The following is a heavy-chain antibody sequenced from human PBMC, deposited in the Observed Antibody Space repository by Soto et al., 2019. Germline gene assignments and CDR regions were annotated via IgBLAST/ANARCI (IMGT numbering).Heavy chain of an antibody. Sequence: PGGSLRLSCAASGFTFSSYAMSWVRQAPGKGLEWVSAISGSGGSTYYADSVKGRFTISRDNSKNTLYLQMNSLRAEDTAVYYCAKTPLRISLVPAAMLAFDIWGQGTMVTVSS. CDR3: AKTPLRISLVPAAMLAFDI. CDR1: GFTFSSYA. V-gene: IGHV3-23*01. D-gene: IGHD2-2*01. CDR2: ISGSGGST. J-gene: IGHJ3*02.